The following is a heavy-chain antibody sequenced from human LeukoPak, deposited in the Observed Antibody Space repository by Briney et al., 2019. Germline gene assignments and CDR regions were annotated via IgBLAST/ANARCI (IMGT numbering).Heavy chain of an antibody. D-gene: IGHD6-19*01. V-gene: IGHV4-59*01. Sequence: PSEPLSLTCTLAGRSISRYYWSWIRQPPGKGLEWIGYIYYSGSTNYNSSLKSRVTISVDTSKNQFSLKLSSVTAADTAVYYCARYSSGTRRVSYYFDYWGEGTLVTVSS. CDR1: GRSISRYY. CDR3: ARYSSGTRRVSYYFDY. CDR2: IYYSGST. J-gene: IGHJ4*02.